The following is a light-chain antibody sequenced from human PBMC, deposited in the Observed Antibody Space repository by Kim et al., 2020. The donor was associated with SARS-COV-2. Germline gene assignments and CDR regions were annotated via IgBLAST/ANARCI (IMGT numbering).Light chain of an antibody. J-gene: IGLJ2*01. CDR3: SSYTGSTTVV. CDR2: DVS. Sequence: GQSITISCTGSSSDVGGHNYVSWYQKHPGKVPKLMIYDVSNRPSRVSNRFSGSKCGNTASLTISGLQAEDEADYYCSSYTGSTTVVFGGGTKLTVL. V-gene: IGLV2-14*03. CDR1: SSDVGGHNY.